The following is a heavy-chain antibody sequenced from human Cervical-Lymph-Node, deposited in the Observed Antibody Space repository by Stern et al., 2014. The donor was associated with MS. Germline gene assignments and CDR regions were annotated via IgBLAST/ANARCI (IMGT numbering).Heavy chain of an antibody. CDR1: GFTFTDYY. CDR3: ARDGKVVMVGAYDI. V-gene: IGHV3-11*01. D-gene: IGHD2-15*01. CDR2: INCRGDAK. J-gene: IGHJ3*02. Sequence: VQLVESGGGLVKPGGSLRLSCAASGFTFTDYYMTWLRLAPGQGLEWISYINCRGDAKCYADSVKGRFTISRDNAKNSLYLQMNSLKAEDTAVYYCARDGKVVMVGAYDIWGQGTMVTVS.